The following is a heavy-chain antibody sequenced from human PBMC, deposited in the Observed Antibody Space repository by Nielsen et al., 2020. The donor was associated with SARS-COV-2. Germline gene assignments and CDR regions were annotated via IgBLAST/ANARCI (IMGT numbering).Heavy chain of an antibody. J-gene: IGHJ4*02. V-gene: IGHV1-24*01. CDR3: ATEGY. Sequence: ASVKVSCKASGGTFSSYAISWVRQAPGQGLEWMGGFDPEDGETIYAQKFQGRVTMTEDTSTDTAYMELSSLRSEDTAVYYCATEGYWGQGTLVIVSS. CDR1: GGTFSSYA. CDR2: FDPEDGET.